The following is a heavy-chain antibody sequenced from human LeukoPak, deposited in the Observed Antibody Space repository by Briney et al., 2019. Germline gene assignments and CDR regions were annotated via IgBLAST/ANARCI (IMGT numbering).Heavy chain of an antibody. J-gene: IGHJ6*02. CDR2: IYPSDSLI. CDR1: GYIFSGFW. D-gene: IGHD2-15*01. V-gene: IGHV5-51*01. Sequence: GESLKISCKTSGYIFSGFWIGWVRQMPGKGLEWMGLIYPSDSLITYSPPFEGQVTMSADKSTNTAYLQWASLKASDTAIYSCARGRGDRVLRNLQWSSHGWMDVWGQGTTVSVSS. CDR3: ARGRGDRVLRNLQWSSHGWMDV.